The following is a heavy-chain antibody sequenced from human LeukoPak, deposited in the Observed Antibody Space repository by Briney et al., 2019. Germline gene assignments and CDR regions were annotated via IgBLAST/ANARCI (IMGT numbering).Heavy chain of an antibody. Sequence: ASVKVSCKASGYTFTSYDIHWVRQATGQGLEWMGRMNPNRGDTDYAQKFQGRVTMTRDTSISTAYMELSRLRSDDTAVYYCASSGQFQQQLTPWGQGTLVTVSS. CDR3: ASSGQFQQQLTP. CDR2: MNPNRGDT. V-gene: IGHV1-2*06. J-gene: IGHJ5*02. CDR1: GYTFTSYD. D-gene: IGHD6-13*01.